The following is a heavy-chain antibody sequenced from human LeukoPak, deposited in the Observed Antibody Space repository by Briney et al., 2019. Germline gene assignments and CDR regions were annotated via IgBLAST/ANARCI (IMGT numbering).Heavy chain of an antibody. Sequence: PGGSLRLSCAASGFSFSGYSMNWVRQAPGKGLEWVSYISRSSSTIYYADSVKGRFTISRDNAKNSLYLQMNSLRAEDTAVYYCARDSGYYGLGSYYWLDYWGQGILVTVSS. CDR1: GFSFSGYS. CDR3: ARDSGYYGLGSYYWLDY. D-gene: IGHD3-10*01. J-gene: IGHJ4*02. CDR2: ISRSSSTI. V-gene: IGHV3-48*01.